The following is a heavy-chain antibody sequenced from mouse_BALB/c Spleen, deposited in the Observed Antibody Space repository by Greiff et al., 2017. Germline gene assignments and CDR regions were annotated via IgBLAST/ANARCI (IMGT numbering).Heavy chain of an antibody. Sequence: EVQLQQSGPGLVKPSQSLSLTCTVTGYSITSDYAWNWIRQFPGNKLEWMGYISYSGSTSYNPSLKSRISITRDTSKNQFFLQLNSVTTEDTATYYCARGRNYGSSFAYWGQGTLVTVSA. D-gene: IGHD1-1*01. V-gene: IGHV3-2*02. J-gene: IGHJ3*01. CDR3: ARGRNYGSSFAY. CDR2: ISYSGST. CDR1: GYSITSDYA.